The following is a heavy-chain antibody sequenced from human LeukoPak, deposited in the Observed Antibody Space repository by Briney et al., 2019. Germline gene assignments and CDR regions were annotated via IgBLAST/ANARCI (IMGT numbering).Heavy chain of an antibody. D-gene: IGHD3-10*01. V-gene: IGHV3-15*01. J-gene: IGHJ4*02. CDR3: TTDMWGGLLWFGETHSYYFDY. CDR1: GFTFSNAW. CDR2: IKSKTDGGTT. Sequence: GGSLRLSCAASGFTFSNAWMSWVRQAPGKGLEWVGRIKSKTDGGTTDYAAPVKGRFTISRDDSKNTLYLQMNSLKTEGTAVYYCTTDMWGGLLWFGETHSYYFDYWGQGTLVTVSS.